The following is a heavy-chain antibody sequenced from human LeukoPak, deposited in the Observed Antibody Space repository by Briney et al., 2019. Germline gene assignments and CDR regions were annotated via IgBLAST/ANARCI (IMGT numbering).Heavy chain of an antibody. J-gene: IGHJ2*01. CDR2: INHSGST. V-gene: IGHV4-34*01. CDR3: ARERQSGWYLHNSWYFDL. Sequence: PSETLSLTCAVYGGSFSGYYWSWIRQPPGKGLEWIGEINHSGSTNYNPSLKSRVTISVDTSKNQFSLKLSSVTAADTAVYYCARERQSGWYLHNSWYFDLWGRGTLVTVSS. D-gene: IGHD6-19*01. CDR1: GGSFSGYY.